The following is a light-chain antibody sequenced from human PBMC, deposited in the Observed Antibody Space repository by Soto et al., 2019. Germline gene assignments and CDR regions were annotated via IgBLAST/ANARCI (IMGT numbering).Light chain of an antibody. CDR1: QGITST. CDR3: QQLNSNPPYT. CDR2: AAS. J-gene: IGKJ2*01. V-gene: IGKV1-9*01. Sequence: IQLTQSPSSLFASVGDRVTITCRASQGITSTLAWYQQRPGRAPKLLVYAASNLQSGVPSRFSGSGYGTDFTLTISNLQPEDFATYYCQQLNSNPPYTFGQGTKLEVK.